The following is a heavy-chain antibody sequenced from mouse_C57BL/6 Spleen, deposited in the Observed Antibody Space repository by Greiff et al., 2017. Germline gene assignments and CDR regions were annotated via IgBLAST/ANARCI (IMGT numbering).Heavy chain of an antibody. Sequence: EVQRVESGGGLVQPGGSLKLSCAASGFTFSDYYMYWVRQTPEKRLEWVAYISNGGGSTYYPDTVKGRFTISRDNAKNTLYLQMSRLKSEDTAMYYCASGSLTDYAMDYWGQGTSVTVSS. J-gene: IGHJ4*01. CDR1: GFTFSDYY. CDR2: ISNGGGST. CDR3: ASGSLTDYAMDY. V-gene: IGHV5-12*01. D-gene: IGHD4-1*01.